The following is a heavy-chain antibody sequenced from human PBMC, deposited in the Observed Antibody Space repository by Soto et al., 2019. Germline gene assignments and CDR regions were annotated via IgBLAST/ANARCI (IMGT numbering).Heavy chain of an antibody. CDR1: GFTFSSYG. D-gene: IGHD3-10*01. CDR3: EQDTQFTPVGQGDY. V-gene: IGHV3-30*18. J-gene: IGHJ4*02. CDR2: ISYDGSNK. Sequence: GSLRLSCAASGFTFSSYGMHWVRQAPGKGLEWVAVISYDGSNKYYADSVKGRFTISRDNSKNTLYLQMNSLRAEDTAVYYCEQDTQFTPVGQGDYWGQGTLVTVSS.